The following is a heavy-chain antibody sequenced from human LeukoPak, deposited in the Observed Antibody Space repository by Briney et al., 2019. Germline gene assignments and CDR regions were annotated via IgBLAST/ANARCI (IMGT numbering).Heavy chain of an antibody. V-gene: IGHV3-7*01. CDR1: GSTFNGHW. J-gene: IGHJ4*02. CDR2: IKEDGRQA. Sequence: GGSLRLSCVGSGSTFNGHWLTWVRQAPGRGLEWVASIKEDGRQAYYMDSVKGRFTISRDNAKNSLYLQMNSLRAEDTAVYYCARDTHPSPFDYWGQGTLVTVSS. CDR3: ARDTHPSPFDY.